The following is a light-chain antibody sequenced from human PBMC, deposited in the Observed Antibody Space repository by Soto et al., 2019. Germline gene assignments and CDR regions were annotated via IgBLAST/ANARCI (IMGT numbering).Light chain of an antibody. V-gene: IGKV3-20*01. CDR3: QQYGISQKT. J-gene: IGKJ2*01. CDR2: GAS. CDR1: QSGSSGY. Sequence: ETVMTHSPGTLSLSPGERATLACSASQSGSSGYLAWYQQKPGQAPRLLIFGASNRATGIPDRFTGSGSGTDFTLTISRLEPEDFAVYYCQQYGISQKTFGQGTKLEIK.